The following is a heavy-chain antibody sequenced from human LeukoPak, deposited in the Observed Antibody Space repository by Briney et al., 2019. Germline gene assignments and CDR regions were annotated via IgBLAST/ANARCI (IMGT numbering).Heavy chain of an antibody. CDR1: GGSISSYY. CDR3: VLLTGSNWFVP. Sequence: SETLSLTCTVSGGSISSYYWSWLRQPPGKGLEGMGYIYYSGSTNYNPSLKSRVTISENTSNNQFSLKLSTVTAADTALYYCVLLTGSNWFVPSGQRALVTVSS. J-gene: IGHJ5*02. V-gene: IGHV4-59*01. D-gene: IGHD3-9*01. CDR2: IYYSGST.